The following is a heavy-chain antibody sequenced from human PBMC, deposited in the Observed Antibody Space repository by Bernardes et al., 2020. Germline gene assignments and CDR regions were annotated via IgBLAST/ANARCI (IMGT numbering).Heavy chain of an antibody. J-gene: IGHJ4*02. CDR2: IYWDDDK. CDR3: AHRSRSHITGTYFDY. D-gene: IGHD1-7*01. CDR1: GFSLSTSGVG. Sequence: SGPTLVKPTQTLTLTCPFSGFSLSTSGVGVGWIRQPPGKALEWLALIYWDDDKRYSPSLKSRLTITKDTSKNQVVLTMTNMDPVDTATYYCAHRSRSHITGTYFDYWGQGTLVTVSS. V-gene: IGHV2-5*02.